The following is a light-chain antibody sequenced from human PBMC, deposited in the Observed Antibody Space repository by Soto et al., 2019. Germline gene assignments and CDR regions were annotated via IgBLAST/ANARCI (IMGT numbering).Light chain of an antibody. CDR1: TYNIWAPYD. CDR3: QSYDSSLSAYV. V-gene: IGLV1-40*01. CDR2: GNS. Sequence: QSVLTQPPSVSGAPGQRVTISCTGSTYNIWAPYDVNWYQQFPGTAPKLLIFGNSNRPSGVPDRFSGSRSGTSASLAIPGLQTEDEADYYCQSYDSSLSAYVFGSVTKLTVL. J-gene: IGLJ1*01.